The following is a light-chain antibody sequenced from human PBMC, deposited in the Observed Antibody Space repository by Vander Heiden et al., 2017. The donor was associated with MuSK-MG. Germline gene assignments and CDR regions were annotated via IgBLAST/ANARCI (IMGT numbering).Light chain of an antibody. V-gene: IGLV1-47*01. CDR2: RDH. Sequence: QSLLTQPPSASGTPGQWVSISCSGSTSNIGNNYVSWYQSLPGTAPKLLIYRDHQRPSGVPDRCSASKSRTSASMAISGLRAEDEADYYCEAWDDSRSGPIFGGGTKLTVL. J-gene: IGLJ2*01. CDR3: EAWDDSRSGPI. CDR1: TSNIGNNY.